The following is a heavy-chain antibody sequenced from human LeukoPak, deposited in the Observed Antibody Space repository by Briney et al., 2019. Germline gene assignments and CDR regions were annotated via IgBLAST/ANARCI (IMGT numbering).Heavy chain of an antibody. V-gene: IGHV1-69*05. J-gene: IGHJ4*02. CDR2: IIPIFGTA. CDR1: GGTFSSYA. Sequence: ASVKVSCKASGGTFSSYAISWVRQAPGQGLEWMGGIIPIFGTANYAQKFQGRVTITTDESTSTAYMELSSLRSEDTAVYYCAGGDHYDSSGYWVPFDDWGQGTLVTVSS. CDR3: AGGDHYDSSGYWVPFDD. D-gene: IGHD3-22*01.